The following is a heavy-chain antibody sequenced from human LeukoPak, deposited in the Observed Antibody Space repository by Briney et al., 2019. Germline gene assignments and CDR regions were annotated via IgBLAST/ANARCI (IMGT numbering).Heavy chain of an antibody. J-gene: IGHJ4*02. CDR3: ARDLERYYDLEGRSGY. CDR1: GYTFTNYG. Sequence: ASVKASCKTSGYTFTNYGINWVRQDPVHGLELFETFSAHNGNANYAQKFQGRVTMTTDTLATTAYVELRSLRSDDTAVYYCARDLERYYDLEGRSGYWGQGTLVTVSS. CDR2: FSAHNGNA. V-gene: IGHV1-18*01. D-gene: IGHD3-3*01.